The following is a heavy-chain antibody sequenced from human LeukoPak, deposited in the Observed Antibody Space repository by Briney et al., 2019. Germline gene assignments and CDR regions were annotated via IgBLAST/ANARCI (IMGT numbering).Heavy chain of an antibody. V-gene: IGHV6-1*01. CDR1: GDSVSSNSAA. Sequence: SQTLSLTCAISGDSVSSNSAAWNWIRQSPSRGLEWLGRTYYRSKWYNDYAVSVKSRITINPDTSKNQFSLKLSSVTAADTAVYYCARGQRSIAVAVGAFDIWGQGTMVTVSS. D-gene: IGHD6-19*01. CDR2: TYYRSKWYN. CDR3: ARGQRSIAVAVGAFDI. J-gene: IGHJ3*02.